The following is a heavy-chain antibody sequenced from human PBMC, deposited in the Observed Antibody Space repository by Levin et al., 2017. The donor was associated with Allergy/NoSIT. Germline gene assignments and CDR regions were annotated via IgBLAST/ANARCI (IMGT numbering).Heavy chain of an antibody. J-gene: IGHJ4*02. CDR2: ITWDSRKT. V-gene: IGHV3-43*01. CDR1: GFIFDDFT. D-gene: IGHD4-17*01. Sequence: GESLKISCAASGFIFDDFTMHWVRQVPGKGLDWVALITWDSRKTYYADSVKGRFIISRDNSRNSLYLQMSSLTIEDSAFYHCVTDAGFGDYALDYWGRGTPVTVSS. CDR3: VTDAGFGDYALDY.